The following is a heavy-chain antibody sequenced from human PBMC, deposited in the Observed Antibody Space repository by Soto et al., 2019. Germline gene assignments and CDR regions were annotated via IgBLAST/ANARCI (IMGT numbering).Heavy chain of an antibody. D-gene: IGHD2-21*01. CDR1: GGSISSSSYY. J-gene: IGHJ3*02. CDR3: ARPTWVDCAFHI. V-gene: IGHV4-39*01. CDR2: IYYTGTT. Sequence: QLQLQESGPGLLKPSETLSLTCSVSGGSISSSSYYWGWIRQPPGKGLEWIGSIYYTGTTYYNPSLRSRVTITLDTSNNLIALRLSSVTAADTAIYYCARPTWVDCAFHIWGQGTLVTVSS.